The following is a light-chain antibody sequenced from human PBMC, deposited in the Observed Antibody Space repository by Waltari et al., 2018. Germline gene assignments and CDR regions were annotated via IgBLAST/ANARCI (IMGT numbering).Light chain of an antibody. CDR3: ATWDDSLTAWV. CDR1: SSNIGPYY. Sequence: QSVLTQPPSTSGTPGQRVTISCSGSSSNIGPYYVYWYHQLPGTAPKLLIYWNNQRPSGGTDRFSGSKSGTSASLAISGLRSEDEADYYCATWDDSLTAWVFGGGTKLTVL. V-gene: IGLV1-47*01. J-gene: IGLJ3*02. CDR2: WNN.